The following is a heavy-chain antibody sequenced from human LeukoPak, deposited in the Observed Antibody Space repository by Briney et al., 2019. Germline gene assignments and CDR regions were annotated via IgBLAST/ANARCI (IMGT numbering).Heavy chain of an antibody. V-gene: IGHV4-39*01. CDR3: ARHGDGDRLIKGFDY. CDR2: ILYSGTT. CDR1: GGPISGSNYY. D-gene: IGHD6-25*01. J-gene: IGHJ4*02. Sequence: PSETLSLTCTVSGGPISGSNYYWDWIRQPPGKGLERIGNILYSGTTYYNPSLESRITISVDTSKNQFSLRLHSVTAADTAVYYCARHGDGDRLIKGFDYWGPGILVTISS.